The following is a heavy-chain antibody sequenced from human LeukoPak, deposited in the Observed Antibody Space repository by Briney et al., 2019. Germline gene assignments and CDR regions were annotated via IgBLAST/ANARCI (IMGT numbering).Heavy chain of an antibody. V-gene: IGHV4-38-2*02. CDR2: VYRSVNT. CDR3: AREEWELLPYFDY. CDR1: GYSITNGYF. D-gene: IGHD1-26*01. Sequence: SETLSLTCNVSGYSITNGYFWGWIRQPPGKGLEWIGSVYRSVNTHYNPSLKSRVTISVDASKNQFSLQLNSVTPEDTAVYYCAREEWELLPYFDYWGQGTLVTVSS. J-gene: IGHJ4*02.